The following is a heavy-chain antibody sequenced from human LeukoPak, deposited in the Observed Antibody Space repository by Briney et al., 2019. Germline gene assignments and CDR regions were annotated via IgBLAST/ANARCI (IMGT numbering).Heavy chain of an antibody. CDR1: GYTFTSYD. CDR3: AREYYGYYEGFDY. V-gene: IGHV1-18*01. J-gene: IGHJ4*02. Sequence: ASVKVSCKASGYTFTSYDISWLRQAPGQRLEWMGRISAYNGNTNYAQKLQGRVTMTTDTSTRTAYMELRSLRSDDTAVYFCAREYYGYYEGFDYWGQGTLVTVSS. D-gene: IGHD3-10*01. CDR2: ISAYNGNT.